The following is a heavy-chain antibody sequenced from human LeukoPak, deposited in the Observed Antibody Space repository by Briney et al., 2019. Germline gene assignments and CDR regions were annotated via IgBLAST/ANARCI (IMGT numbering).Heavy chain of an antibody. J-gene: IGHJ5*02. V-gene: IGHV3-30*04. CDR3: ARSELVRSWFDP. D-gene: IGHD6-13*01. CDR1: GFTFSSYA. Sequence: GRSLRLSCAASGFTFSSYAMHWVRQAPGKGLEWVAVISYDGSNKYYADSVKGRFTISRDNSKNTLYLQMNSLRAEDTAVYYCARSELVRSWFDPWGQGTLVTVSS. CDR2: ISYDGSNK.